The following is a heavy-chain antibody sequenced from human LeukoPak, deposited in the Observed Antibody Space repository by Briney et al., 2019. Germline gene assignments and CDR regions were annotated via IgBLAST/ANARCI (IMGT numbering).Heavy chain of an antibody. CDR3: ARGVTLDY. J-gene: IGHJ4*02. V-gene: IGHV4-34*01. CDR1: GGSFSGYY. Sequence: SETLSLTCAVYGGSFSGYYRSWIRQPPGKGLEWIGEINHSGSTNYNPSLKSRVTISVDTSKNQFSLKLSSVTAADTAVYYCARGVTLDYWAREPWSPSP. CDR2: INHSGST.